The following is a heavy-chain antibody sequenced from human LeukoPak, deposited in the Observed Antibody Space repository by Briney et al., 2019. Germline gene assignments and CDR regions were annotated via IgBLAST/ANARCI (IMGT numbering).Heavy chain of an antibody. D-gene: IGHD4-23*01. CDR1: GGSISDYY. Sequence: PSETLSLTCSVSGGSISDYYWSWIRQPAGKGLQWIGRIYGSGSTDYNPSLKSRVTMSIDTSKSQFSLKLSSVTAADTAVYYCARDCDYGGNRLDYFDWWGQGTLVTVSS. V-gene: IGHV4-4*07. CDR3: ARDCDYGGNRLDYFDW. CDR2: IYGSGST. J-gene: IGHJ4*02.